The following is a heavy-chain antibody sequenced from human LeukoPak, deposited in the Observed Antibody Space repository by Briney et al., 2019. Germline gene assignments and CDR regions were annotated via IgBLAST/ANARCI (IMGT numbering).Heavy chain of an antibody. V-gene: IGHV4-61*01. D-gene: IGHD3-16*01. CDR1: GGSVSSGSYY. CDR3: ARGPGGVFQNWFDP. Sequence: SETLSLTCTVSGGSVSSGSYYWSWIRQPPGKGLEWIGYIYYSGSTNYNPSLKSRVTISVDTSKNQFSLKLSSVTAADTAVYYCARGPGGVFQNWFDPWGQGTLVTVSS. J-gene: IGHJ5*02. CDR2: IYYSGST.